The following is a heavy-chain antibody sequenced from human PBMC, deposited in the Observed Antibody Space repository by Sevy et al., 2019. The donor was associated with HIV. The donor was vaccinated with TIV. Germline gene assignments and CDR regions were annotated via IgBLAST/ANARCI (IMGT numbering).Heavy chain of an antibody. J-gene: IGHJ4*02. Sequence: GGSLRLSCAASGFTFSTYAMAWVRQAPGKGLEWVSAISGSGGSTHCADSVKGRFTISRDNSKNTLYLQMNSLRAEDTAVYYCAKEKRQCLLQVEDYFDYWGQGTLVTVSS. CDR3: AKEKRQCLLQVEDYFDY. CDR2: ISGSGGST. CDR1: GFTFSTYA. D-gene: IGHD6-19*01. V-gene: IGHV3-23*01.